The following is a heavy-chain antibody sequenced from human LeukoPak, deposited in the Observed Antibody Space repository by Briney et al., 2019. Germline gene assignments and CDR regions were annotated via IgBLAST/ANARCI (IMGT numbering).Heavy chain of an antibody. D-gene: IGHD1-26*01. CDR3: AKRVPYSATSAYFDY. V-gene: IGHV3-48*01. CDR1: GFIFSTYS. CDR2: ISSSSSSI. J-gene: IGHJ4*02. Sequence: GGSLRLSCAASGFIFSTYSINWVRQAPGKGLEWVSHISSSSSSIYYADSVKGRFTISRDNSKNTLYLQVNSLRAENTALYYCAKRVPYSATSAYFDYWGQGTLVTVSS.